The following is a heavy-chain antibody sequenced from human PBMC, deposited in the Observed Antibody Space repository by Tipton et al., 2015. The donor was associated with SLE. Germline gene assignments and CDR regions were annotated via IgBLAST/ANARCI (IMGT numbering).Heavy chain of an antibody. CDR3: ARERRGNPPFTYYYYMDV. D-gene: IGHD4-23*01. CDR2: VHYDGIRK. Sequence: SLRLSCVASGFTFTSHWMHWVRQAPGKGLVWVSHVHYDGIRKYYADSVKGRFTISRDNSKNTLYLQMNSLRADDTAVYHCARERRGNPPFTYYYYMDVWGKGTTVTVSS. J-gene: IGHJ6*03. CDR1: GFTFTSHW. V-gene: IGHV3-74*01.